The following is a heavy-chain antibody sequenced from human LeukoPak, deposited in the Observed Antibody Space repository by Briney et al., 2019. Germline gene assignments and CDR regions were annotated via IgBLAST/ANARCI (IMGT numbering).Heavy chain of an antibody. CDR3: ARGLAEYSSSWDTRGGSDAFDI. V-gene: IGHV1-2*04. CDR1: GYTFTGYY. J-gene: IGHJ3*02. Sequence: PQASVKVSCKASGYTFTGYYMHWVRQAPGQGLEWMGWINPNSGGTNYAQKFQGWVTMTRDTSISTVYMELTRLRSDDTATYYCARGLAEYSSSWDTRGGSDAFDIWGQGTMVTVSS. D-gene: IGHD6-13*01. CDR2: INPNSGGT.